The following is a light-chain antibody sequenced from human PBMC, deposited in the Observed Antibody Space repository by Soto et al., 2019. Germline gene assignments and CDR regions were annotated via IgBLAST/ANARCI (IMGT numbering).Light chain of an antibody. Sequence: DIQMTQSPSSLSASVGDRVTITCRASQAIRNDLAWYQQKPGRAPKRLIYGSPSLQSGVPSRFSGRGSGTEFTLTISSLQPEDFATYYCLQHNVFPRTFGQGTKVEIK. J-gene: IGKJ1*01. CDR2: GSP. CDR1: QAIRND. CDR3: LQHNVFPRT. V-gene: IGKV1-17*01.